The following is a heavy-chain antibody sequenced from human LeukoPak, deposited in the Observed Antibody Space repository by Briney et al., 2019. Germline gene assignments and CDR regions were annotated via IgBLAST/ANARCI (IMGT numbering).Heavy chain of an antibody. V-gene: IGHV3-30*04. D-gene: IGHD3-10*01. CDR3: ASGDYYGSGSYPNVYFDY. J-gene: IGHJ4*02. Sequence: GRSLRLSCAASGFTFSSYAMHWVRQAPGKGLEWVAVISYDGSNKYYANSVKGRFTISRDNSRNTLYLQMNSLRAEDTAVYYCASGDYYGSGSYPNVYFDYWRQGTLVTVSS. CDR1: GFTFSSYA. CDR2: ISYDGSNK.